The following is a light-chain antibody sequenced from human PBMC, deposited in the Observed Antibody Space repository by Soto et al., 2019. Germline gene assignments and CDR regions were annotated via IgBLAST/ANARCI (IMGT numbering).Light chain of an antibody. J-gene: IGKJ1*01. V-gene: IGKV1-5*03. CDR1: QSISSW. CDR3: QQYNSYSRT. CDR2: KAS. Sequence: DIQMTQSPSTLSASVGDRVTITCRASQSISSWLAWYQQKPGKAPKLLIYKASSLESGVPSRFSGSGSGTEFPLTIHSLQPDDFATYYCQQYNSYSRTFGQGTKVEIK.